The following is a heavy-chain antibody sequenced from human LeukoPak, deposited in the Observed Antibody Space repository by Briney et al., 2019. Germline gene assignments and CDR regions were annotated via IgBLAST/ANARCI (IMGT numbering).Heavy chain of an antibody. CDR1: GFTFSSYS. CDR3: AREKIEGYNWNLDY. V-gene: IGHV3-48*01. CDR2: ISSSSTI. D-gene: IGHD1-20*01. Sequence: GGSLRLSCAASGFTFSSYSMNWVRQAPGKGLEWVSYISSSSTIYYADSVKGRFTISRDNAKNSLYLQMNSLRAEDTAVYYCAREKIEGYNWNLDYWGQGTLVTVSS. J-gene: IGHJ4*02.